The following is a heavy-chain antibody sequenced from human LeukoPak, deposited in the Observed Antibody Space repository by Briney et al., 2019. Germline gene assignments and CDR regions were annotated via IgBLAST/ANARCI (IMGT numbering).Heavy chain of an antibody. CDR3: AKGYYEIHDAFDI. V-gene: IGHV3-30*04. J-gene: IGHJ3*02. CDR2: ISYDGRNK. CDR1: GSTFSTYA. Sequence: GGSLRLSCAVSGSTFSTYAMHWVRQAPGKGLEWVAFISYDGRNKYYADSVKGRFTISRDNSKNTLFLQMNSLRAEDTAVYYCAKGYYEIHDAFDIWGQGTMVTVSS. D-gene: IGHD3-9*01.